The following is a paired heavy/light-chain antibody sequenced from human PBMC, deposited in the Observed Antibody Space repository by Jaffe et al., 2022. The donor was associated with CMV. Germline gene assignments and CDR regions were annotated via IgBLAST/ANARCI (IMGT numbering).Light chain of an antibody. Sequence: EIVLTQSPGTLSLSPGERATLSCRASQSVSNGYLAWYQQRPGQAPRLLIYHASSRATGIPDRFSGSGSGTDFTLTINRLEPEDFAVYYCQHYDNSLYTFGQGTKLEIK. CDR2: HAS. CDR3: QHYDNSLYT. V-gene: IGKV3-20*01. CDR1: QSVSNGY. J-gene: IGKJ2*01.
Heavy chain of an antibody. J-gene: IGHJ4*02. CDR3: VRGQWRYFDS. CDR1: RFTFSNYD. V-gene: IGHV3-33*08. Sequence: QVQLVESGGGVVQPGRSLRLSCAASRFTFSNYDMGWVRQTPDKGLEWVALIWSDGYNQEYPDSVKGRLTISRDNSKNTLYLQMNSLRAEDTALYYCVRGQWRYFDSWGQGTRVTVSS. D-gene: IGHD6-19*01. CDR2: IWSDGYNQ.